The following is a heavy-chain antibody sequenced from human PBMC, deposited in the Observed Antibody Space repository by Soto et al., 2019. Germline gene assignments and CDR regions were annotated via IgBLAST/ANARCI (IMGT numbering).Heavy chain of an antibody. CDR2: IIPIFGTA. J-gene: IGHJ4*02. D-gene: IGHD3-3*01. CDR1: GGTFSSYA. Sequence: SVKVSCKASGGTFSSYAISWVRQAPGQGLEWMGGIIPIFGTANYAQKFQGRVTITADKSTSTAYMELSSLRSEDTAVYYCARGPSSYYDFWSGYCLDYWGQGTLVTVSS. V-gene: IGHV1-69*06. CDR3: ARGPSSYYDFWSGYCLDY.